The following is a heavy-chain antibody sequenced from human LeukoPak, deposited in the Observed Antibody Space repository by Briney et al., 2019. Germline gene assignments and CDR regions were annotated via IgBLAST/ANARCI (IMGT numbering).Heavy chain of an antibody. Sequence: PSETLSLTCTGSGGSISSYYWSWIRQPPGKGLEWIGYIYYSGSTKYNPSLKSRVTISVDASENQFSLKLRSVTAADTAVYYCARRSGYYYGMDVWGQGTTVTVSS. CDR2: IYYSGST. V-gene: IGHV4-59*08. CDR1: GGSISSYY. J-gene: IGHJ6*02. CDR3: ARRSGYYYGMDV.